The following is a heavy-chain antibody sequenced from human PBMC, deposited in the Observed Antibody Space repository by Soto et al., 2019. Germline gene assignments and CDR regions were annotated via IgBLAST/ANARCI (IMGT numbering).Heavy chain of an antibody. D-gene: IGHD4-4*01. CDR1: GFSFSSYW. J-gene: IGHJ6*02. CDR3: AREKWLQFSFYYGLDV. Sequence: EVQLVESGGGLVQPGGSLRLSCLTSGFSFSSYWMSWVRQAPGKGLEWVANIKQNGTEKFYVDSVKGRFTISRDNAKNSLYLEMNSLRAEDTAVYYCAREKWLQFSFYYGLDVWGQGTTVTVSS. V-gene: IGHV3-7*01. CDR2: IKQNGTEK.